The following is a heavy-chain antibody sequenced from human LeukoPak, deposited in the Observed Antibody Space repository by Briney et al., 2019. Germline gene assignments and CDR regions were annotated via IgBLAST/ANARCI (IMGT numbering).Heavy chain of an antibody. J-gene: IGHJ6*03. CDR1: GYTFTGYY. Sequence: GASVKVSCKASGYTFTGYYMHWVRQAPGQGLEWMGWINTNTGNPTYAQGFTGRFVFSLDTSVSTAYLQISSLKAEDTAVYYCARAYCTNGVCYGFSFYYYVDVWGKGTTVTVSS. V-gene: IGHV7-4-1*02. D-gene: IGHD2-8*01. CDR2: INTNTGNP. CDR3: ARAYCTNGVCYGFSFYYYVDV.